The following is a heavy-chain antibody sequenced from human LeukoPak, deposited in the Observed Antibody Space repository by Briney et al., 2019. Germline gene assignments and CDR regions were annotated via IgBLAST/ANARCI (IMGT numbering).Heavy chain of an antibody. CDR2: IYSGGST. CDR1: GFNVSNNY. V-gene: IGHV3-66*01. D-gene: IGHD5-18*01. J-gene: IGHJ6*02. CDR3: ARDKVGYTYGYVRAHYGMDV. Sequence: GGSLRLSCVASGFNVSNNYMSWVRQAPGKGLEWVSVIYSGGSTNYADSVKGRFIISRDNSKSTLFLQMNSLRAGDTAVYYCARDKVGYTYGYVRAHYGMDVWGQGTTVIVSS.